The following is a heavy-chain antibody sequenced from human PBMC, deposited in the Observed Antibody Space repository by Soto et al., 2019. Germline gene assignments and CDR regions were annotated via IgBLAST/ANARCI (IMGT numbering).Heavy chain of an antibody. D-gene: IGHD5-12*01. CDR3: AVGSVDIVPTGMKPFDP. CDR1: GGTFSNYA. CDR2: IIPIFGTA. Sequence: QVQLVQSGAEVKKPGSSVKVSCKASGGTFSNYAISWVRQAPGQGLEWMGGIIPIFGTANYAQKFQGRVTITADESTRTDYMELSSLRSEVTAIYYCAVGSVDIVPTGMKPFDPWGQGTLVTVSS. V-gene: IGHV1-69*12. J-gene: IGHJ5*02.